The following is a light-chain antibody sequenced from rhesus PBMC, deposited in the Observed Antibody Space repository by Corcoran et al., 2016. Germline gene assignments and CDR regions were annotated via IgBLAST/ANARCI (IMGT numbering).Light chain of an antibody. CDR3: QHGYGTPCS. Sequence: DIQMTQSPSSLSASVGDRVTITCRASENVNNYVNWYQQKPGKAPKLLIYKASTLQRGVPSRFSGSGSGTDYTFTISSLQPADVATYYCQHGYGTPCSFGQGTKVEIK. J-gene: IGKJ2*01. V-gene: IGKV1-74*01. CDR1: ENVNNY. CDR2: KAS.